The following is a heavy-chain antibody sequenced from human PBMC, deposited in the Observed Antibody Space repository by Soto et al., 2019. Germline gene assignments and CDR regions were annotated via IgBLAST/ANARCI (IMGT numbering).Heavy chain of an antibody. Sequence: QVQLEESGGGVVQPGRSLRLSCEASGFTFNTYSMHWVRQPPGKGLEWLAAIWSDGTQKYYADSVKGRFIISRDNSKKTMYLEMNSRRAEDTAVYYCARAGATTVTGLWHCDSWGQGTLVTVSS. V-gene: IGHV3-33*01. CDR1: GFTFNTYS. CDR3: ARAGATTVTGLWHCDS. D-gene: IGHD4-17*01. CDR2: IWSDGTQK. J-gene: IGHJ4*02.